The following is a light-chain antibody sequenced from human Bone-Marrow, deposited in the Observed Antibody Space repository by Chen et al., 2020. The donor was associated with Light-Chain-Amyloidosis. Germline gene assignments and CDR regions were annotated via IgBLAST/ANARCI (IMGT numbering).Light chain of an antibody. Sequence: QSVLTQPPSLSGTPGQRVTISCSGSNSNIGNNAVNWYQQHPGKAPKLLIYDVTNRPSGVPDRFAGSKSGNTASLTVSGLQAEDEADYYCCSYAGSNNFYVFGTGTKVSVL. V-gene: IGLV2-8*01. CDR1: NSNIGNNA. CDR3: CSYAGSNNFYV. CDR2: DVT. J-gene: IGLJ1*01.